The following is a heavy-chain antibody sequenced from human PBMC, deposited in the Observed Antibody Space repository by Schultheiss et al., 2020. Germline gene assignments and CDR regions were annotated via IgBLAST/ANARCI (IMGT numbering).Heavy chain of an antibody. V-gene: IGHV4-4*07. D-gene: IGHD2-15*01. CDR2: IYTSGST. CDR1: GGSISSYY. Sequence: SQTLSLTCTVSGGSISSYYWSWIRQPAGKGLEWIGRIYTSGSTNYNPSLKSRVTMSVDTSKNQFSLKLSSVTAADTAVYYCAKDRGYCSGGSCYYLDYWGQGTLVTVSS. CDR3: AKDRGYCSGGSCYYLDY. J-gene: IGHJ4*02.